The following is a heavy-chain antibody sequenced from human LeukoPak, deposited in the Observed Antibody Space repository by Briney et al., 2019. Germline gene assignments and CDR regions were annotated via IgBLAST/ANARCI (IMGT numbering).Heavy chain of an antibody. Sequence: GRSLRLSCAMSGFTFGAFGMHWGREAPGKGLERVANIWHDGSNKYYADSVKGRFTFSRDDSKSRLYLQLYSLRVEDTACFYCARDAHGDRGIGGAFDLWGRGTTVIVSS. CDR3: ARDAHGDRGIGGAFDL. J-gene: IGHJ3*01. D-gene: IGHD3-10*01. V-gene: IGHV3-33*01. CDR2: IWHDGSNK. CDR1: GFTFGAFG.